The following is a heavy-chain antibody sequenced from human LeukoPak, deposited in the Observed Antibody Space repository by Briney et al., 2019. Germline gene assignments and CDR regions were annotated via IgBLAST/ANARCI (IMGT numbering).Heavy chain of an antibody. D-gene: IGHD3-3*01. J-gene: IGHJ5*02. V-gene: IGHV1-46*01. Sequence: ASVKVSCKASGYTFTSYYMHWVRQAPGQGLEWMGIINPSGGSTSYAQKFQGRVTMTRDTSTSTVYMELSSLRAEDTAVYYCARENVLRFLEWISEASWFDPWGQGTLVTVSS. CDR2: INPSGGST. CDR1: GYTFTSYY. CDR3: ARENVLRFLEWISEASWFDP.